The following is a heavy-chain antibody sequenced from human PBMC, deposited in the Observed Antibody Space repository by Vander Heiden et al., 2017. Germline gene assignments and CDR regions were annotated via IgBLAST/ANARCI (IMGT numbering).Heavy chain of an antibody. D-gene: IGHD3-10*01. Sequence: EVQLVESGGGLVQPGGSLRLSCAASGFTFSDFGMGWVRQAPGKGLEWVANIKQDGSEKSYVDSVKGRFTISRDDAKNSLYLQMNSLRAEDTAVYYCARGPNYGSRTDWFDPWGQGALVTVSS. CDR2: IKQDGSEK. J-gene: IGHJ5*02. CDR3: ARGPNYGSRTDWFDP. V-gene: IGHV3-7*01. CDR1: GFTFSDFG.